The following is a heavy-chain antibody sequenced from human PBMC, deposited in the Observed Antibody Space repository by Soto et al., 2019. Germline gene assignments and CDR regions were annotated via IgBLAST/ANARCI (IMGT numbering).Heavy chain of an antibody. Sequence: SETLSLTCTGSGGSIMSDYWSWIRQPAGKGLEWIGRIYSSGSTNYNPSLKSRVTMSVDTSKNQFSLKLSSVTAADTAVYFCARDQRKGYYDSSNYYYWFDPWGQGTLVTVS. D-gene: IGHD3-22*01. J-gene: IGHJ5*02. CDR1: GGSIMSDY. V-gene: IGHV4-4*07. CDR2: IYSSGST. CDR3: ARDQRKGYYDSSNYYYWFDP.